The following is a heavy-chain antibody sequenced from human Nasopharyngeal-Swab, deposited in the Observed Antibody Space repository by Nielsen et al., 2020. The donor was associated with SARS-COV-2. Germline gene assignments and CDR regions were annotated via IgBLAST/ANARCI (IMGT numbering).Heavy chain of an antibody. D-gene: IGHD3-3*01. CDR1: GGSTSSYY. CDR2: IYNSGST. CDR3: ARGGRGIFGVVTNFDY. V-gene: IGHV4-59*01. Sequence: SETLSLTCTVSGGSTSSYYWSWIRQLPGRGLEWIGYIYNSGSTNYNPSLKSRVAISVDTSNNQFSLNLGSVTAADTAVYYCARGGRGIFGVVTNFDYWGQGTLVTVSS. J-gene: IGHJ4*02.